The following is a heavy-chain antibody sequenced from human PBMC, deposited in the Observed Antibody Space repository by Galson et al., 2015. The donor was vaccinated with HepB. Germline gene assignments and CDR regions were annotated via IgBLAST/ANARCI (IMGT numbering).Heavy chain of an antibody. CDR1: GFTFSSYA. J-gene: IGHJ4*02. CDR2: ISGSGGST. V-gene: IGHV3-23*01. CDR3: AKDQGIVVVIAPFDY. Sequence: SLRLSCAASGFTFSSYAMSWVRQAPGKGLEWVSAISGSGGSTYYADSVKGRFTISRDNSKNTLYLQMNSLRAEDTAVYYCAKDQGIVVVIAPFDYWGQGTLVTVSS. D-gene: IGHD2-21*01.